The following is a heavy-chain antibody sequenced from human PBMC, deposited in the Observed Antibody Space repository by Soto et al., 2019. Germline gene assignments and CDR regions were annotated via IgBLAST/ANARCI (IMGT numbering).Heavy chain of an antibody. J-gene: IGHJ4*02. CDR3: ARDPELRGYFDY. CDR2: FYYSGGT. Sequence: SETVSLTCTVSGDSITTYYWSWIRQPPGKGLEWIGCFYYSGGTNYNPSLKTRVTISIDTSKNQFSLKLSSVTAADTAVYYCARDPELRGYFDYWGQGTLVTVSS. D-gene: IGHD1-26*01. CDR1: GDSITTYY. V-gene: IGHV4-59*01.